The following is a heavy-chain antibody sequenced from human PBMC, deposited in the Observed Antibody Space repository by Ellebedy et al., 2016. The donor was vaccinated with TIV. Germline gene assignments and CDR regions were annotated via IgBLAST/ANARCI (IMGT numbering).Heavy chain of an antibody. CDR2: ISEDGRTT. CDR1: GLSFSTYW. Sequence: GESLKISCAASGLSFSTYWIHWVRQPPGKGLAWVGFISEDGRTTIYADSVKGRFSISRDDAKNTLYLQMNSLRVEDTAVYYCARGGRGGVTPDYWGQGALVSVSS. D-gene: IGHD3-16*01. J-gene: IGHJ4*02. CDR3: ARGGRGGVTPDY. V-gene: IGHV3-74*01.